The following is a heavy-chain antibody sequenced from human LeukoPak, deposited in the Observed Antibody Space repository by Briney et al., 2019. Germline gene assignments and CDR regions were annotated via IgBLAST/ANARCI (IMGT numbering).Heavy chain of an antibody. CDR1: GFTFSSYW. CDR3: ARGGDIVVVPAAMGWSGYYFDY. Sequence: GGSLRLSCAASGFTFSSYWMHWVRQAPGKGLVWVSRINSDGSSTSYADSVKGRFTISRDNAKNTLYLQMNSLRAEDTAVYYCARGGDIVVVPAAMGWSGYYFDYWGQGTLVTVFS. J-gene: IGHJ4*02. V-gene: IGHV3-74*01. D-gene: IGHD2-2*01. CDR2: INSDGSST.